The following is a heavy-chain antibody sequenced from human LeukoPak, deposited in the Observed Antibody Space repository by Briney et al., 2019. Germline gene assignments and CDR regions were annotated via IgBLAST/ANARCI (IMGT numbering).Heavy chain of an antibody. J-gene: IGHJ6*03. D-gene: IGHD3-3*01. CDR1: GGSFSGYY. CDR2: INHSGST. V-gene: IGHV4-34*01. CDR3: ARGRYYDFWSGYSYYYYYMDV. Sequence: SETLSLTCAVYGGSFSGYYWSWIRQPPGKWLEWIGEINHSGSTNYNPSLKSRVTISVDTSKNQFSLKLSSVTAADTAVYYCARGRYYDFWSGYSYYYYYMDVWGKGTPVTVSS.